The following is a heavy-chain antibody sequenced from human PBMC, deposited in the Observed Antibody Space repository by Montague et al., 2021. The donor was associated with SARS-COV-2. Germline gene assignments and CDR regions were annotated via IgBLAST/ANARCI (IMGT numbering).Heavy chain of an antibody. D-gene: IGHD4/OR15-4a*01. CDR2: IYHSGST. Sequence: SETLSLTYAVSGGSISSSNWWSWVRQPPGKGLEWIGEIYHSGSTXYNPSLKSRVTISVDKSKNQFSLKLSSVTAADTAVYYCARDATMVSHSYFDYLGQGTLVTVSS. CDR3: ARDATMVSHSYFDY. V-gene: IGHV4-4*02. CDR1: GGSISSSNW. J-gene: IGHJ4*02.